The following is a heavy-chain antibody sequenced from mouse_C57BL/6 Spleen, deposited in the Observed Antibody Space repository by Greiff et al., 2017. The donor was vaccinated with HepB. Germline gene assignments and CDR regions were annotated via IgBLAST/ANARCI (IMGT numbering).Heavy chain of an antibody. V-gene: IGHV1-26*01. D-gene: IGHD2-2*01. J-gene: IGHJ2*01. Sequence: VQLQQSGPELVKPGASVKISCKASGYTFTDYYMNWVKQSHGKSLEWIGDINPNNGGTSYNQKFKGKATLTVDKSSSTAYMELRSLTSEDSAVYYCARGLSLYYGYDAFDYWGQGTTLTVSS. CDR2: INPNNGGT. CDR3: ARGLSLYYGYDAFDY. CDR1: GYTFTDYY.